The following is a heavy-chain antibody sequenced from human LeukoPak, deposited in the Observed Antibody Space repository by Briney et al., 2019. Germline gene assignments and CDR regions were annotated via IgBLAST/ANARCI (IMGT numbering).Heavy chain of an antibody. J-gene: IGHJ4*02. CDR2: IYSGGST. CDR1: GFPVSSNY. D-gene: IGHD6-13*01. CDR3: AAPTPHSSSWYGVDY. Sequence: GGSLRLSCAASGFPVSSNYMSWVRQAPGKGLEWVSVIYSGGSTYYADSVKGRFTISRDNSKNTLYLQMNSLRAEDTAVYYCAAPTPHSSSWYGVDYWGQGTLVTVSS. V-gene: IGHV3-53*01.